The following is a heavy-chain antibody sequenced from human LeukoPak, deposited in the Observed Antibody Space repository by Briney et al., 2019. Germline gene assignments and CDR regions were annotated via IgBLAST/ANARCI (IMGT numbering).Heavy chain of an antibody. CDR2: INHSGST. CDR1: GGSFSGYY. J-gene: IGHJ4*02. D-gene: IGHD3-10*01. Sequence: SETLSLTCAVYGGSFSGYYWSWIRQPPGKGLEWIGEINHSGSTNYNPSLKSRVTISVDTSKNQFSLKLTSVTAADTAVYYCARVGAWVNYWGQGTLVTVSS. V-gene: IGHV4-34*01. CDR3: ARVGAWVNY.